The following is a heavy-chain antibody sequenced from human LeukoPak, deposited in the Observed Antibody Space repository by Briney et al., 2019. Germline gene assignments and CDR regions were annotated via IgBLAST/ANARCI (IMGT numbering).Heavy chain of an antibody. CDR3: ARLAYGDYVGY. D-gene: IGHD4-17*01. CDR2: IYYSGST. V-gene: IGHV4-39*01. Sequence: KPSETLSLTCTVSGGSISSSSYYWGWIRQPPGKGREWIGSIYYSGSTYYNPSLKSRVTISVDTSKNQFSLKLSSVTAADTAVYYCARLAYGDYVGYWGQGTLVTVSS. J-gene: IGHJ4*02. CDR1: GGSISSSSYY.